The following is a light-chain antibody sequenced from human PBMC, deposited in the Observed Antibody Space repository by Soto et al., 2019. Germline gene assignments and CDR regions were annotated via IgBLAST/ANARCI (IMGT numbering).Light chain of an antibody. CDR2: DVS. J-gene: IGLJ2*01. Sequence: QSALTQPASVSGSPGQSITISCTGTSSDVGGYNYVSWYQQHPGKAPKLMIYDVSNRPSGVSNRFSGSKSGNTASLTISGLQAEDEVDYYCNSYTSSSVVFGGGTKVTVL. CDR1: SSDVGGYNY. V-gene: IGLV2-14*01. CDR3: NSYTSSSVV.